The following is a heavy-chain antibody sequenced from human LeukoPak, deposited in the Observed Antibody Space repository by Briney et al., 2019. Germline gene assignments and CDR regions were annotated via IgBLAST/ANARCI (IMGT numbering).Heavy chain of an antibody. J-gene: IGHJ3*02. CDR2: IGGSTNTI. CDR3: ARGRITMIVDAFDI. Sequence: GGSLRLSCAASGFTFSSYSMNWVRQAPGKGLEWISYIGGSTNTIYYADSVKGRFTISRDNAKNSLYLQMNSLRAEDTAVYYCARGRITMIVDAFDIWGQGTMVTVSS. CDR1: GFTFSSYS. V-gene: IGHV3-48*04. D-gene: IGHD3-22*01.